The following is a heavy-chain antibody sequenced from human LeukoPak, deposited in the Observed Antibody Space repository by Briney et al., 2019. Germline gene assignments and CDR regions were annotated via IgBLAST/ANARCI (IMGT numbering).Heavy chain of an antibody. V-gene: IGHV4-59*01. D-gene: IGHD3-9*01. J-gene: IGHJ4*02. CDR3: ARVRAGYFGPYYFDY. CDR2: IYYSGST. Sequence: SETLSLTCTVSGGSISSYYWSWIRQPPGKGLEWIGYIYYSGSTNYNPSLKSRVTISVDTSKNQFSLKLSSVTAADTAVYYCARVRAGYFGPYYFDYWGQGTLVTVSS. CDR1: GGSISSYY.